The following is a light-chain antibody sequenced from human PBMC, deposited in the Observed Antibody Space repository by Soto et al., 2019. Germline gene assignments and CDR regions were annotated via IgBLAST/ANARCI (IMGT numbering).Light chain of an antibody. CDR1: SSDVGGYNY. CDR2: DVN. V-gene: IGLV2-11*01. CDR3: CSYAGSSTFA. J-gene: IGLJ1*01. Sequence: QSVLTQPRSVSGSPGQSVTISCTGTSSDVGGYNYVSWYQQHPGKAPKLIIFDVNKRPSGVPDRFSGSKSGNTASLTISGLQAEDEADYYCCSYAGSSTFAFGTGTKLTVL.